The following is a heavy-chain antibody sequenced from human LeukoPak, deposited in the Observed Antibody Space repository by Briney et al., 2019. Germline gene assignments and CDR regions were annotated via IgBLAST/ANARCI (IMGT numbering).Heavy chain of an antibody. J-gene: IGHJ4*02. CDR1: GYTLTELS. Sequence: ASVKVSCKVSGYTLTELSMHWVRQAPGKGLEWMGGFDPEDGETIYAQRFQGRVTMTVDTSTDTAYMELSSLRSEDTAVYYCATVPFGDFWSARRFDYWGQGTLVTVSS. V-gene: IGHV1-24*01. CDR2: FDPEDGET. CDR3: ATVPFGDFWSARRFDY. D-gene: IGHD3-3*01.